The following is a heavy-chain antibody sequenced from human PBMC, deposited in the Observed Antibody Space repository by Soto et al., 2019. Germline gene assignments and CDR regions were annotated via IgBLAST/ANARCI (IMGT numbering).Heavy chain of an antibody. CDR2: IWYDGSNQ. Sequence: VGSLRLSCAPSGFTFSTYGMHWVRQAPGKGLEWVAVIWYDGSNQYYADSVKGRFTISRDNSKNMLYLQMNSLRAEDTAVYYCARDLGAFNYGSAYFDYWGQGTPVTVSS. D-gene: IGHD3-10*01. CDR1: GFTFSTYG. CDR3: ARDLGAFNYGSAYFDY. J-gene: IGHJ4*02. V-gene: IGHV3-33*01.